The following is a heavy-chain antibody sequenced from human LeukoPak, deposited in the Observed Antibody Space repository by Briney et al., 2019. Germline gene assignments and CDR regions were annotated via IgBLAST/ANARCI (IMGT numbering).Heavy chain of an antibody. CDR2: INPDSGGT. J-gene: IGHJ4*02. Sequence: GASVKVSCKASGYTFTGYYMHWVRQAPGQGLEWMGWINPDSGGTNYAQKFQGRVTMTRDTSISTAYMELSRLRSDDTAVYYCAREPDSYYYDSSGPPGYFDYWGQGTLVTVSS. CDR1: GYTFTGYY. CDR3: AREPDSYYYDSSGPPGYFDY. V-gene: IGHV1-2*02. D-gene: IGHD3-22*01.